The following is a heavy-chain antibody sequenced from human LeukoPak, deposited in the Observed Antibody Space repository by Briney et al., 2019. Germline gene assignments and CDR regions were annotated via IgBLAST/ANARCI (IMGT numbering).Heavy chain of an antibody. Sequence: GASVKVSFKASGYTFNSYGISWVRQAPGQGHEWMGGISAYNGNTKYAQKFQDRVTMTTDTSTSTAYLELRSLRSDDTAVYYCARDQYDSVWGSYRPYFDYWGQGTQVTVSS. J-gene: IGHJ4*02. D-gene: IGHD3-16*02. CDR1: GYTFNSYG. CDR2: ISAYNGNT. V-gene: IGHV1-18*01. CDR3: ARDQYDSVWGSYRPYFDY.